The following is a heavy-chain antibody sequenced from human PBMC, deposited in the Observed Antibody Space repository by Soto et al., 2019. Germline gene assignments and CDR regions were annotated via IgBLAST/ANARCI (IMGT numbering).Heavy chain of an antibody. J-gene: IGHJ3*02. CDR1: GDSVTSHY. CDR2: IYYSGCT. CDR3: ARANYFDI. D-gene: IGHD2-8*01. V-gene: IGHV4-59*02. Sequence: SETLSLTCSFSGDSVTSHYLSWIRQPPEKGLEWIGYIYYSGCTNYNPSLKSRVTISVDTSKNQFSLKLRSVTATDTAIYYCARANYFDIWGQGTMVTVSS.